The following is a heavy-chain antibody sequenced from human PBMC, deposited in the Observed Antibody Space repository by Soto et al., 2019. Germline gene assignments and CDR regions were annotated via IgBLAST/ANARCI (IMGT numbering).Heavy chain of an antibody. CDR2: MFHSGST. Sequence: QVQLQESGPGLVKPSGTLSLTCVVSGASISDSHWWTWVRQPPGKGLEWIGEMFHSGSTNYNPTRXXPVTISIDKSRDQFSLNLNSGTAADTAVYYCAKNNDSDIHAWGQGTTVTVSS. D-gene: IGHD1-1*01. V-gene: IGHV4-4*02. J-gene: IGHJ6*02. CDR1: GASISDSHW. CDR3: AKNNDSDIHA.